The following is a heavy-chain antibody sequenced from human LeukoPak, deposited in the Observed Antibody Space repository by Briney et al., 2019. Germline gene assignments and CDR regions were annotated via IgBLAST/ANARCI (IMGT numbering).Heavy chain of an antibody. CDR3: ARDYGDYVGATHWFDP. CDR1: GGSISSSSYY. D-gene: IGHD4-17*01. J-gene: IGHJ5*02. V-gene: IGHV4-39*01. CDR2: IYYSGST. Sequence: PSETLSLTCTVSGGSISSSSYYWGWIRQPPGKGLKWIGSIYYSGSTYYNPSLKSRVTISVDTSKNQFSLKLSSVTAADTAVYYCARDYGDYVGATHWFDPWGQGTLVTVSS.